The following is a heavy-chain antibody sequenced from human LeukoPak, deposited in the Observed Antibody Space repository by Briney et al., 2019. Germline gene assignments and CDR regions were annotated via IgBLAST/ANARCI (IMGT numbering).Heavy chain of an antibody. D-gene: IGHD6-13*01. CDR3: AKEGPALGYSSSWYEGYYGMDV. J-gene: IGHJ6*02. CDR1: GVTFSSHW. V-gene: IGHV3-30*18. Sequence: GGSLRLSCVVSGVTFSSHWMSWVRQAPGKGLEWVAVISYDGSNKYYADSVKGRFTISRDNSKNTLYLQMNSLRAEDTAVYYCAKEGPALGYSSSWYEGYYGMDVWGQGTTVTVSS. CDR2: ISYDGSNK.